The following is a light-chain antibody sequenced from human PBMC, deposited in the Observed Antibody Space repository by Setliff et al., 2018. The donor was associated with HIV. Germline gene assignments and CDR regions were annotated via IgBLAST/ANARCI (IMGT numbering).Light chain of an antibody. CDR2: YDS. CDR1: NIGSKS. Sequence: SYELTQPPSVSVAPGKTARITCGGNNIGSKSVHWYQQKPGQAPVLVISYDSDRPSGIPERLSGSNSGNTATLTISRVEAGDEADYYCQVWDSSSDHPYVFGTGTKV. V-gene: IGLV3-21*04. CDR3: QVWDSSSDHPYV. J-gene: IGLJ1*01.